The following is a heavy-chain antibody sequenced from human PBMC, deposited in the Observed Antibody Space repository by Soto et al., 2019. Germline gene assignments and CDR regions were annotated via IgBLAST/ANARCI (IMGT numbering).Heavy chain of an antibody. CDR3: AREGIGGTTFRGYLDY. Sequence: QVHLVESGGGVAQPGRSLRLSCAASGSIFTGYGMHWVRQAPGMGLEWVAVIWFDGSNKYYADSVKGRFTISRYNSKNMLYLQLNSLRVEDTAVYYCAREGIGGTTFRGYLDYWGHGTLVTVSA. CDR2: IWFDGSNK. V-gene: IGHV3-33*01. D-gene: IGHD1-7*01. CDR1: GSIFTGYG. J-gene: IGHJ4*01.